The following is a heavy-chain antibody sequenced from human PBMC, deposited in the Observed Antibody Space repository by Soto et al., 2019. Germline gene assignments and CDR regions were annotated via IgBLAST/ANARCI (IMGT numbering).Heavy chain of an antibody. Sequence: EVQLAESGGGMVQPGGSLRLSCVASGFTCSSYDMHWVRQAPGKGLEYVSSISSNGGTTYYGNSVKGRFTISRDNSKNTLYLQMGSLRTEDMAVYYCVRRVSGNYDYWGPGTLVTVSS. CDR3: VRRVSGNYDY. V-gene: IGHV3-64*01. D-gene: IGHD1-7*01. CDR2: ISSNGGTT. CDR1: GFTCSSYD. J-gene: IGHJ4*02.